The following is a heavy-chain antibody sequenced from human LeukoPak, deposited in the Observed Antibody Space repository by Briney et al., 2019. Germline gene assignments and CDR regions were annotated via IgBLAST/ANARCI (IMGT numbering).Heavy chain of an antibody. CDR1: GFTFSSHG. D-gene: IGHD3-16*01. Sequence: GGTLRLSCAASGFTFSSHGMNWVRQAPGKGLEWVSGISPSGGITYYTDSVKGRFTISRDNSKNTVSLQMNSLRGEDTAVYYCAKDDAWGRYKDWGQGTLVTVSS. CDR2: ISPSGGIT. J-gene: IGHJ1*01. CDR3: AKDDAWGRYKD. V-gene: IGHV3-23*01.